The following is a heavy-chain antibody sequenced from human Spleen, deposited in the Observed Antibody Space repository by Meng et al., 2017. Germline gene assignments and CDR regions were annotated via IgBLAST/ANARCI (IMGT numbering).Heavy chain of an antibody. Sequence: GESLKISCAASGFTFSSSSMSWVRQTPGKGLEWVSGINSDGSSTSYADSVKGRFTISRDNSENTLYLQMNSLKAEDTAVYYCARDWGAWGYGYYFDYWGQGTLVTVSS. D-gene: IGHD3-16*01. CDR2: INSDGSST. CDR3: ARDWGAWGYGYYFDY. V-gene: IGHV3-74*01. CDR1: GFTFSSSS. J-gene: IGHJ4*02.